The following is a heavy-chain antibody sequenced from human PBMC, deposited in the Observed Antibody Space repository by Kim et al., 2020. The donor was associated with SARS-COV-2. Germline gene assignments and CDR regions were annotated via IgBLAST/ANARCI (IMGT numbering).Heavy chain of an antibody. J-gene: IGHJ4*02. Sequence: ASVKVSCKASGYTFTSYGISWVRQAPGQGLEWMGWISAYNGNTNYAQKLQGRVTMTTDTSTSTAYMELRSLRSDDTAVYYCARYTIGYCTNGVCRALDYWGQGTLVTVSS. V-gene: IGHV1-18*04. CDR3: ARYTIGYCTNGVCRALDY. CDR1: GYTFTSYG. CDR2: ISAYNGNT. D-gene: IGHD2-8*01.